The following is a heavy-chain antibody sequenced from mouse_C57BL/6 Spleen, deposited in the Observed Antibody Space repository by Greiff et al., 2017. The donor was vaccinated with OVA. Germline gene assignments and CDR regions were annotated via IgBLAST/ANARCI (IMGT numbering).Heavy chain of an antibody. CDR3: TRDRGITTVVGAMDY. D-gene: IGHD1-1*01. CDR2: ISSGGDYI. J-gene: IGHJ4*01. Sequence: EVKVIESGEGLVKPGGSLTLSCAASGFTFSSYAMSWVRQTPEQRLEWVAYISSGGDYIYYADTVKGRFTISRDNARNTLYLQMRSLTSEDTAMYDCTRDRGITTVVGAMDYWGQGTSVTVSS. CDR1: GFTFSSYA. V-gene: IGHV5-9-1*02.